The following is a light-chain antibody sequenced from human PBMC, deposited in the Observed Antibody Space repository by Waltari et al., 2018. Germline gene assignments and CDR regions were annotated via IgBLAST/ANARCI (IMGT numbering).Light chain of an antibody. V-gene: IGLV1-44*01. CDR1: PSNIGHNL. CDR3: AAWDDRLNGHWV. CDR2: RSD. J-gene: IGLJ3*02. Sequence: HSVLTQPPPASGTPGQRVTHPCSGRPSNIGHNLLNWYQQVPAKATKLIIYRSDQQPSGLPDRFSGSKAVTADSLVISGLQSEDEADDYCAAWDDRLNGHWVFGEGTKVTVL.